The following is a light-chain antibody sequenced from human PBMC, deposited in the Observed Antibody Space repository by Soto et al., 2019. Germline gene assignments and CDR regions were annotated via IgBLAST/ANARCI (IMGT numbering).Light chain of an antibody. CDR2: GAS. V-gene: IGKV3-20*01. CDR3: QQYATSPVT. Sequence: EIVLTQSPGILSLSPGERATLSCRASQTVSRNFLAWYQQKPGQAPKLLIYGASTRATGVPDRFGGTGSGTDFTLSISGLGPEDFAVYYCQQYATSPVTFGQGTKLDIK. J-gene: IGKJ2*01. CDR1: QTVSRNF.